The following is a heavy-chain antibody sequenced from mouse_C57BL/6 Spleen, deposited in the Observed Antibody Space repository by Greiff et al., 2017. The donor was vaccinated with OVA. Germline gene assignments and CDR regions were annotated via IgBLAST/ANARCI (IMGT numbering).Heavy chain of an antibody. Sequence: VQLVESGPGLVQPSQSLSIPCTVSGFSLTSYGVHWVRQSPGKGLAWLGVIWSGGSTDYNAAFISRLSISKDNSKSQVFFKMNSLQADDTAIYDCARNHGYDVSFDYWGKGTTLTVSS. V-gene: IGHV2-2*01. CDR1: GFSLTSYG. D-gene: IGHD2-2*01. CDR2: IWSGGST. CDR3: ARNHGYDVSFDY. J-gene: IGHJ2*01.